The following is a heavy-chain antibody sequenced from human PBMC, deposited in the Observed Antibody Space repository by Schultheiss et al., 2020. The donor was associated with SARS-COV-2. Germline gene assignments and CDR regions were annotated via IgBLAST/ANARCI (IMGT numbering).Heavy chain of an antibody. Sequence: GGSLRLSCAASGFTFSSYAMHWVRQAPGKGLEWVAVIWYDGSNKYYADSVKGRFTISRHNSKNTLYLQMNSLRAEDTAVYYCARGGAEDAFDIWGQGTMVTVSS. CDR3: ARGGAEDAFDI. D-gene: IGHD1-26*01. CDR2: IWYDGSNK. V-gene: IGHV3-30*14. J-gene: IGHJ3*02. CDR1: GFTFSSYA.